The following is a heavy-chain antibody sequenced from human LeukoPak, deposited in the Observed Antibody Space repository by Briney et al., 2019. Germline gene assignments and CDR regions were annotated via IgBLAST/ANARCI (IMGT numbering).Heavy chain of an antibody. Sequence: GGSLRLSCAASGFTFNDYYMSWIRQAPGKGLEWVSAISNDGGGTNYADFVKGRFTISRDNSKNTLFLQMNSLRAEDTALYYCAKGSSGYFVDLWGQGTLVTVSS. CDR2: ISNDGGGT. D-gene: IGHD3-22*01. J-gene: IGHJ5*02. CDR1: GFTFNDYY. V-gene: IGHV3-23*01. CDR3: AKGSSGYFVDL.